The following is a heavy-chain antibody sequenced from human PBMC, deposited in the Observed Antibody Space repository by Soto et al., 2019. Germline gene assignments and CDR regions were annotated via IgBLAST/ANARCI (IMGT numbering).Heavy chain of an antibody. CDR1: GLTFRTYA. CDR3: ETWTCSGGSCYFDY. CDR2: ISGSGGST. V-gene: IGHV3-23*01. J-gene: IGHJ4*02. D-gene: IGHD2-15*01. Sequence: GGSLRLSCAAPGLTFRTYAMTWVRQAPGKGLEWVSIISGSGGSTYYADSVKGRFTVSRDNSKNTLYVQMNSLRAEDTAVYYCETWTCSGGSCYFDYWGQGTLVNVSS.